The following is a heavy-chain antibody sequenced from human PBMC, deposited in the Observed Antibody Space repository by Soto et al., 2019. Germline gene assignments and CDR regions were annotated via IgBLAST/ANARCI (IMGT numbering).Heavy chain of an antibody. Sequence: PSETLSLTCTVSGGSISSGGYYWSWIRQHPGKGLEWIGYIYYSGSTYYNPSLKSRVTISVDTSKNQFSLKLSSVTAADTAVYYCARDGSGWSLDYWGQGTLVTVSS. V-gene: IGHV4-31*03. CDR3: ARDGSGWSLDY. J-gene: IGHJ4*02. CDR1: GGSISSGGYY. CDR2: IYYSGST. D-gene: IGHD6-19*01.